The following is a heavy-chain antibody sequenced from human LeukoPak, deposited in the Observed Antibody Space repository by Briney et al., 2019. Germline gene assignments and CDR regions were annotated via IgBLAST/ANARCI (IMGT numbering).Heavy chain of an antibody. CDR2: ISYDGSNK. V-gene: IGHV3-30*04. J-gene: IGHJ4*02. Sequence: GGSLRLSCGASGFTFSSYAMHWVRQAPGKGLEWVAVISYDGSNKYYADSVKGRFTISRDNSKNTLYLQMNSLRAEDTAVYYCASQNDSSGYTDYWGQGTLVTVSS. D-gene: IGHD3-22*01. CDR1: GFTFSSYA. CDR3: ASQNDSSGYTDY.